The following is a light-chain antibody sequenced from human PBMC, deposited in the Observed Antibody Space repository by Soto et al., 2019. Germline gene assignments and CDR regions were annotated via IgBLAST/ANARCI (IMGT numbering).Light chain of an antibody. CDR1: QSVSTNS. CDR2: GAT. J-gene: IGKJ4*01. V-gene: IGKV3-20*01. Sequence: IVLTQSPGTLSSSPGERVTLSCRASQSVSTNSLAWYQQKPGQAPRLLIYGATRRPSGITDRFSGSGSGTHLTRTISRLEPEDFAMYYCQQYVTSPLNFGGATEVHI. CDR3: QQYVTSPLN.